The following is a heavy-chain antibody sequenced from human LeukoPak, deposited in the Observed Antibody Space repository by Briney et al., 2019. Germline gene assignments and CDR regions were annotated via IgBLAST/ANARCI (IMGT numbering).Heavy chain of an antibody. D-gene: IGHD2-2*01. CDR2: ISSSSSTI. Sequence: GGSLRLSCAASGFTFSSYSMSWVRQAPGKGLEWVSYISSSSSTIYYADSVKGRFTISRDNAKNSLYLQMNSLRAEDTAVYYCARIPAPAGPYYYYYMDVWGKGTTVTVSS. CDR3: ARIPAPAGPYYYYYMDV. CDR1: GFTFSSYS. J-gene: IGHJ6*03. V-gene: IGHV3-48*04.